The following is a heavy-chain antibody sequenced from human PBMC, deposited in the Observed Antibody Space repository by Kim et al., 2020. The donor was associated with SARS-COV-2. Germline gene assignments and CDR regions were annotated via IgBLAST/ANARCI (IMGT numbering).Heavy chain of an antibody. Sequence: GGSLRLSCAASGFSFSSYWMHWVRQVPGKGLVWFSRTTRDGDTSVYADSVQGRFTVYRDNAKNTLYLQMNSLRAEDTAVYYCARGMEAAIIDHWGQGTLVIVSS. J-gene: IGHJ4*02. CDR2: TTRDGDTS. CDR1: GFSFSSYW. V-gene: IGHV3-74*01. D-gene: IGHD6-13*01. CDR3: ARGMEAAIIDH.